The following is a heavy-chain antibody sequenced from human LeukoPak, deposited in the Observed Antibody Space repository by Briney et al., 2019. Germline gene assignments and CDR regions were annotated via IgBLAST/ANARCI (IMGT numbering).Heavy chain of an antibody. V-gene: IGHV3-7*01. J-gene: IGHJ3*02. CDR2: IKYDGSKI. CDR1: GFPVSSNY. Sequence: PGGSLSLSCAASGFPVSSNYMSWVRQAPGKGLEGVANIKYDGSKIYFVDSVKGRFTISRGNAKNSMYLQMNSLRAEDTALYYCAREGDYMWSFLIWGQGTMVTVSS. CDR3: AREGDYMWSFLI. D-gene: IGHD1-26*01.